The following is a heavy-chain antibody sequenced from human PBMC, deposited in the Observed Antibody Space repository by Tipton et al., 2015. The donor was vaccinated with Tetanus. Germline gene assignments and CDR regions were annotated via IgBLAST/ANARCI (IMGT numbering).Heavy chain of an antibody. J-gene: IGHJ6*02. Sequence: QLVQSGAEVKKPGSSVKVSCKASGYTFTSYGLNWVRKAAGRGFEWMGWLNPKSGSAAYAPRFQGRVTRTTNTSITTAFMEVASLTYEDTAVYYCASGSSIRHGLDVWGHGTSVTVSS. CDR3: ASGSSIRHGLDV. CDR1: GYTFTSYG. V-gene: IGHV1-8*02. D-gene: IGHD2-2*01. CDR2: LNPKSGSA.